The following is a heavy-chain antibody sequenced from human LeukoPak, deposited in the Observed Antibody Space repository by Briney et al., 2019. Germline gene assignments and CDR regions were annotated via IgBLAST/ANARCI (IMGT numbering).Heavy chain of an antibody. V-gene: IGHV3-30-3*01. CDR3: ARDKGWLDAFGI. CDR2: ISYDGSNI. Sequence: GGSLRLSCAASGFTFNRYAMYWVRQAPGRGLEWVAVISYDGSNIHYADSVEGRFTISRDNSKSTLYLQVNSLSAEDTAIYYCARDKGWLDAFGIWGQGTMVTVSS. D-gene: IGHD3-22*01. J-gene: IGHJ3*02. CDR1: GFTFNRYA.